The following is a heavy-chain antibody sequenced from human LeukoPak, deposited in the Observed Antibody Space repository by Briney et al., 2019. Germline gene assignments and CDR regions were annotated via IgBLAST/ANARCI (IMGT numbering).Heavy chain of an antibody. CDR3: ARDRRGSYPSGEYTWFDP. CDR1: GGSIGSYY. Sequence: SETLSLTCTVSGGSIGSYYWSWIRQPPGKGLEWIGYIYYSGSTNYNSSLKSRVTISVDTSKNQFSLKLSSVTAADTAVYYCARDRRGSYPSGEYTWFDPWGQGTLVTVSS. J-gene: IGHJ5*02. V-gene: IGHV4-59*01. D-gene: IGHD1-26*01. CDR2: IYYSGST.